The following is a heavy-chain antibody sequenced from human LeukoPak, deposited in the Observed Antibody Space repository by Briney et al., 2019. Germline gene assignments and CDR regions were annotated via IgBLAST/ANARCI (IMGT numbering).Heavy chain of an antibody. CDR1: GSSISSGYY. V-gene: IGHV4-38-2*01. Sequence: KPSATLSLTCAVSGSSISSGYYWGWVRQPPGKGLEWLGSIYHSGSTYYNPSLKSLVTISVDTSKNQFSLKLSSVTAADTAVYYCARLDYYYYMDVWGKGTTVTVSS. CDR2: IYHSGST. CDR3: ARLDYYYYMDV. J-gene: IGHJ6*03.